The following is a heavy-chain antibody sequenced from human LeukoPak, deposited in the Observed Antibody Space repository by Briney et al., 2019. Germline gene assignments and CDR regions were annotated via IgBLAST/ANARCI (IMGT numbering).Heavy chain of an antibody. D-gene: IGHD1-26*01. CDR1: GFRIGDYY. J-gene: IGHJ4*02. V-gene: IGHV3-11*01. CDR3: AREAWANVDY. CDR2: ISGSGGTV. Sequence: GGSLRLSCAASGFRIGDYYMSWIRQAPGKGLECISFISGSGGTVRYADSVKGRYTISRDNAENSLYLQMNSLRVEDTAVYYCAREAWANVDYWGQGTLVTVPS.